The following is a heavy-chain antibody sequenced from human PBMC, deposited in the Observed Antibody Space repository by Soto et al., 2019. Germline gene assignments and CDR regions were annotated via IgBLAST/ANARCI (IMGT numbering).Heavy chain of an antibody. D-gene: IGHD3-9*01. Sequence: LRLSCAASGFTFSSYAMSWVRQAPGKGLEWVSAISGSGGSTYYADSVKGRFTISRDNSKNTLYLQMNSLRAEDTAVYYCAKVHDILTGYCSDWGQGTLVTVSS. J-gene: IGHJ4*02. CDR1: GFTFSSYA. V-gene: IGHV3-23*01. CDR3: AKVHDILTGYCSD. CDR2: ISGSGGST.